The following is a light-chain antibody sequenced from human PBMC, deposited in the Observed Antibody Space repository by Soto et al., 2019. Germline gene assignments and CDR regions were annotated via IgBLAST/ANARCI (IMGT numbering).Light chain of an antibody. CDR3: SSYTSSSSLDLV. J-gene: IGLJ2*01. V-gene: IGLV2-14*01. CDR2: EVS. Sequence: QSVLTQPASVSGSPGQSITISCTGTSSDVGGYNYVSWYQQHPGKAPKLMIYEVSNRPSGVSNRFSGSKSGNTASLTISGLQAEDEAEYYCSSYTSSSSLDLVFGGGTKVTVL. CDR1: SSDVGGYNY.